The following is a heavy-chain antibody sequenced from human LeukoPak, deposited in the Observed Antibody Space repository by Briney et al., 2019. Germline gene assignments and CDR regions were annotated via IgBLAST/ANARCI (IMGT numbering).Heavy chain of an antibody. D-gene: IGHD3-22*01. J-gene: IGHJ2*01. V-gene: IGHV4-4*07. CDR2: IYTSGSP. Sequence: PSETLSLTCTVSGGSISSYYWSWIRQPAGKGLEWIGRIYTSGSPIYSPSLQSRVSMSVDTSKNQFSLKLSSVTAADTAVYYCASSSGYLRWYFDLWGRGTLVTVSS. CDR3: ASSSGYLRWYFDL. CDR1: GGSISSYY.